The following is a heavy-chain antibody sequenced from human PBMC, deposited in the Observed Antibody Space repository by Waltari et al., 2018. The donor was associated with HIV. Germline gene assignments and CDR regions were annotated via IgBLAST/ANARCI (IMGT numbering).Heavy chain of an antibody. J-gene: IGHJ6*04. V-gene: IGHV3-30*01. CDR3: AKDKSGSLHYYYYYGMDV. CDR1: GFMFSGYF. CDR2: TSFDGSNN. D-gene: IGHD1-26*01. Sequence: QVQLVESGGGVVKPGGSLRLSCTASGFMFSGYFLHWVRQAPGKGLEWVAATSFDGSNNYYAQSVKGRFTISRDNVKNMLHLQMNSLKIEDTAVYYCAKDKSGSLHYYYYYGMDVWGKGTTVAASS.